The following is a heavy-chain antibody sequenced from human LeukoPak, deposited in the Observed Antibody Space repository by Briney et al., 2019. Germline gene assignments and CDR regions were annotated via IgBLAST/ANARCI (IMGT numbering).Heavy chain of an antibody. V-gene: IGHV3-23*01. Sequence: GGSLRLSCAASGFTFSGYAMSWVRQAPGKGLEWVSAISGSGGSTYYADSVKVRFTISRDNSKNTLYLQMNSLRAEDTAVYYCAKVGGHDTSDYWGQGTLVTVSS. CDR1: GFTFSGYA. CDR2: ISGSGGST. D-gene: IGHD5-12*01. CDR3: AKVGGHDTSDY. J-gene: IGHJ4*02.